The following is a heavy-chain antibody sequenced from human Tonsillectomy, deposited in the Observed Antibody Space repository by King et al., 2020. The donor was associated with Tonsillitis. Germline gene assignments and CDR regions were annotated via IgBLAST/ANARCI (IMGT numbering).Heavy chain of an antibody. V-gene: IGHV2-5*01. Sequence: QVTLKESGPTLVKPTQTLTLTCTFSGFSLSTSGVGVGWIRQPPGKALEWLALIYWNDDKRYSPSLKSRLTIPKDTSKNQVVLTMTNMDPVDTATYYCAQRTTSSWLLNWFDPWGQGTLVTVSS. CDR3: AQRTTSSWLLNWFDP. CDR2: IYWNDDK. CDR1: GFSLSTSGVG. D-gene: IGHD6-13*01. J-gene: IGHJ5*02.